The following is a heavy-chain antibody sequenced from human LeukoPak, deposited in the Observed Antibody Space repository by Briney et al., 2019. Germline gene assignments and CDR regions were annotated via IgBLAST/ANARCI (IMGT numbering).Heavy chain of an antibody. D-gene: IGHD2/OR15-2a*01. CDR1: GDSVSRNNAA. CDR3: ARNFYRAFDF. V-gene: IGHV6-1*01. CDR2: TYYTSQWYN. J-gene: IGHJ3*01. Sequence: SQTLSLTCVISGDSVSRNNAAWNWIRQSPSRGLEWLGRTYYTSQWYNDYAVSVRSRITINLDTSKNQFSLQLNSVTPEDTAVYYCARNFYRAFDFWGQGTMVTVSS.